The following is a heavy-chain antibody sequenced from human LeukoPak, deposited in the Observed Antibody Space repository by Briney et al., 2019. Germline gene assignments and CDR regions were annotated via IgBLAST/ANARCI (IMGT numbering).Heavy chain of an antibody. CDR3: ARLPDYGDYGDDY. Sequence: SVKVSCKASGDTFSTFGTNWVRQAPGQGLEWMGGIIPIFGTTNYAQKFQGRVTITADESTSTAYMELSSLRSEDTAVYYCARLPDYGDYGDDYWGQGTLVTVSS. D-gene: IGHD4-17*01. V-gene: IGHV1-69*13. J-gene: IGHJ4*02. CDR1: GDTFSTFG. CDR2: IIPIFGTT.